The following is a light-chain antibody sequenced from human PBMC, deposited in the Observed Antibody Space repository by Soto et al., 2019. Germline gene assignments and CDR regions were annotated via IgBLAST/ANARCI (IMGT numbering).Light chain of an antibody. J-gene: IGLJ2*01. CDR2: DVS. CDR3: SSYTSSSTVV. Sequence: QSVLTQPASVSGSPGQSITISCTGTSSDVGGYNYVSWYQQHPGKVPQLMIYDVSNRPSGISNRFSGSKSGNTASLTISGLQAEDEADYYCSSYTSSSTVVFGGGTKLTVL. V-gene: IGLV2-14*01. CDR1: SSDVGGYNY.